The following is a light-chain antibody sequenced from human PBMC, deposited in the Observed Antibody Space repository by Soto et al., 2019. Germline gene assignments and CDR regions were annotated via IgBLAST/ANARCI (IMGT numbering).Light chain of an antibody. CDR2: DAS. CDR1: QSISSN. J-gene: IGKJ4*01. V-gene: IGKV3-15*01. CDR3: QQYNDWPPIT. Sequence: EIVITQSPAPPSLSPGERATLSFRASQSISSNLAWYQQKPGQAPRLVIFDASTRATGIPDRFSGRGSGTDFTLTISSLQSEDSAVYFCQQYNDWPPITFGGGTKVDIK.